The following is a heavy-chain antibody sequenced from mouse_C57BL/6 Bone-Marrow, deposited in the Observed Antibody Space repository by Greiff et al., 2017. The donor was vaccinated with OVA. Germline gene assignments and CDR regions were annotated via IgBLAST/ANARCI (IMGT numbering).Heavy chain of an antibody. CDR2: IYPRDGST. CDR1: GFTFTDHT. J-gene: IGHJ4*01. D-gene: IGHD1-1*01. V-gene: IGHV1-78*01. CDR3: AKDYYGRGYAMDY. Sequence: QVKLQQSDAELVKPGASVKISCKVSGFTFTDHTIHWMKQRPEQGLEWIGYIYPRDGSTKYNAKFKGKATLTADKSSSTAYMQLNSLTSEDSAVYFCAKDYYGRGYAMDYWGQGTSVTVSS.